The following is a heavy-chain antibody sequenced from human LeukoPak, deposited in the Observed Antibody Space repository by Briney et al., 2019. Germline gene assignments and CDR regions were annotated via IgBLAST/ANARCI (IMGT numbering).Heavy chain of an antibody. CDR3: ATHQGDSSGWPPRDY. V-gene: IGHV1-46*01. D-gene: IGHD6-19*01. J-gene: IGHJ4*02. CDR2: INPTGGST. Sequence: ASVKVSCKASGYTFTSYYMHWVRQAPGQGLEWVGLINPTGGSTGYAQKFQGRVTMTRDMSTSTDYMELSSLRAEDTAVYYCATHQGDSSGWPPRDYWGQGTLVTVSS. CDR1: GYTFTSYY.